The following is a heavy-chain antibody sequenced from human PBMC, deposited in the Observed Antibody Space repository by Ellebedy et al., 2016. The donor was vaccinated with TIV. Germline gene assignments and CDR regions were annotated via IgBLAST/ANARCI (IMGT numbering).Heavy chain of an antibody. CDR3: ARDRITGGYGMDV. CDR1: GGSISSYY. J-gene: IGHJ6*02. V-gene: IGHV4-4*07. Sequence: MPSETLSLTCTVSGGSISSYYWSWIRQPAGKGLEWIGRFYIRGSTKYNPSLKSRVIMSVDTSKNHFSLKLSSVTAADTAVYYCARDRITGGYGMDVWGQGTTVTVSS. D-gene: IGHD3-16*01. CDR2: FYIRGST.